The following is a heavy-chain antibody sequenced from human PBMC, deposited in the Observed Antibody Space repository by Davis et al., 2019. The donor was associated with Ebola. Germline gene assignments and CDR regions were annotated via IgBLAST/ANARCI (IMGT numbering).Heavy chain of an antibody. CDR3: AKDLASTRGNYYDSSGYPYYFDY. J-gene: IGHJ4*02. V-gene: IGHV3-23*01. Sequence: PGGSLRLSCAASGFTFSSYAMSWVRQAPGKGLEWVSAISGSGGSTYYADSVKGRFTISRDNSKNTLYLQMNSLRAEDTAVYYCAKDLASTRGNYYDSSGYPYYFDYWGQGTLVTVSS. CDR2: ISGSGGST. D-gene: IGHD3-22*01. CDR1: GFTFSSYA.